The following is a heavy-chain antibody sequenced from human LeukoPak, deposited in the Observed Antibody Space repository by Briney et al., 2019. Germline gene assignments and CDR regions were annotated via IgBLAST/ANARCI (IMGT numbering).Heavy chain of an antibody. CDR2: MNPNSGNT. V-gene: IGHV1-8*01. Sequence: GASVKVSCKASGYTFTSYDINWVRQATGQGLEWMGWMNPNSGNTGYAQKFQGRVTMTRNTSISTAYMELSSLRSEDTAVYYCARGGPLMYYYYYGMDVWGQGTTVTVSS. CDR3: ARGGPLMYYYYYGMDV. D-gene: IGHD2-8*01. CDR1: GYTFTSYD. J-gene: IGHJ6*02.